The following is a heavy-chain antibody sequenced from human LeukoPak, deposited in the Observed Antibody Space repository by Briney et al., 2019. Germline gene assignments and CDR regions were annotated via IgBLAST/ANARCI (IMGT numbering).Heavy chain of an antibody. CDR3: ARGLGYCSGGSCYYGMDV. CDR2: INHSGST. Sequence: SETLSLICAVYGGSFSGYYWSWIRQPPGKGLEWIGEINHSGSTNYNPSLKSRVTISVDTSKNQFSLKLSSVTAADTAVYYCARGLGYCSGGSCYYGMDVWGQGTTVTVSS. V-gene: IGHV4-34*01. CDR1: GGSFSGYY. J-gene: IGHJ6*02. D-gene: IGHD2-15*01.